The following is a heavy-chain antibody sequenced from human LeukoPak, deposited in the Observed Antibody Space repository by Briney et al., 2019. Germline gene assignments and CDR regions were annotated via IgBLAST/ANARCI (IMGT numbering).Heavy chain of an antibody. CDR1: GYTFTDCF. CDR3: AKEGARVGDTGAFDI. J-gene: IGHJ3*02. CDR2: INPNNGGT. Sequence: ASVKVSCKASGYTFTDCFIHWVRQAPGQGPEWMGWINPNNGGTSYAQKFQGRVTMTRDTSINTAYLEVSRLRSDDTAVYYCAKEGARVGDTGAFDIWGQGTMVTVSS. D-gene: IGHD1-26*01. V-gene: IGHV1-2*02.